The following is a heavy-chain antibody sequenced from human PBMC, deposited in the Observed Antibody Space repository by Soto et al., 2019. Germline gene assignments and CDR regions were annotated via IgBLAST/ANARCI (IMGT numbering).Heavy chain of an antibody. J-gene: IGHJ5*02. D-gene: IGHD3-3*01. CDR2: MNPNSGNT. CDR1: GYTFTSYD. Sequence: QVQLVQSGAEVKKPGASVKVSCKASGYTFTSYDINWVRQATGQGLEWMGWMNPNSGNTGYPQKFQGRVTMTRNTSISTAYMELSSLRSEDTAVYYCARGTPTTIFGVVIPASNWFDPWGQGTLVTVSS. CDR3: ARGTPTTIFGVVIPASNWFDP. V-gene: IGHV1-8*01.